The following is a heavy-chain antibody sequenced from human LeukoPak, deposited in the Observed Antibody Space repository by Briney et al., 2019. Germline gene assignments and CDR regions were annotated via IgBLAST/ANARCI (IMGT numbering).Heavy chain of an antibody. CDR1: GSSISTSY. Sequence: PSESLSLTCTFSGSSISTSYWSWIRQPPGKGLEWIAYIYYSGYTNYNTSLNSRVTISIDTSKNQFSLKLSSVTAADTAVYYCARARSDSGRFDFWGQGTLVTVSS. D-gene: IGHD1-26*01. J-gene: IGHJ4*01. V-gene: IGHV4-59*01. CDR2: IYYSGYT. CDR3: ARARSDSGRFDF.